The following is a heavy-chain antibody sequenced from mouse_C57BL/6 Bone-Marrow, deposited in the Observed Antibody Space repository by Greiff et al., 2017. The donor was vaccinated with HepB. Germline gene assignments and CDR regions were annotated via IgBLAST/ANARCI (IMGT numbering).Heavy chain of an antibody. V-gene: IGHV1-64*01. Sequence: QVQLKQPGAELVKPGASVKLSCKASGYTFTSYWMHWVKQRPGQGLEWIGMIHPNSGSTNYNEKFKSKATLTVDKSSSTAYMQLSSLTSEESAVYYCAKMVRGFAYWGQGTLVTVSA. J-gene: IGHJ3*01. CDR3: AKMVRGFAY. D-gene: IGHD2-3*01. CDR2: IHPNSGST. CDR1: GYTFTSYW.